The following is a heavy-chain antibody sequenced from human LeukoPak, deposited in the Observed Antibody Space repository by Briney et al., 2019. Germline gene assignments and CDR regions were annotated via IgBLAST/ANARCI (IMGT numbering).Heavy chain of an antibody. CDR2: IHHSEGA. J-gene: IGHJ4*02. D-gene: IGHD2-15*01. Sequence: SETLPLTCSVSSYSIGSGYFWGWIRQPPGRGLEWIANIHHSEGAYYNPSLKSRVIISIDTSSNQFSLKLSSVTAADTAIYYCARVSADCSGDTCFAFTLGSWGQGTQVTVSS. CDR1: SYSIGSGYF. CDR3: ARVSADCSGDTCFAFTLGS. V-gene: IGHV4-38-2*02.